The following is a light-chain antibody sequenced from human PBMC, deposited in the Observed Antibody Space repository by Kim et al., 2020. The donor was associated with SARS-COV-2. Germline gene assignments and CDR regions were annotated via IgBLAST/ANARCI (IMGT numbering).Light chain of an antibody. CDR3: SSYAGSNNLI. CDR1: ISDVGGYDY. CDR2: AVR. V-gene: IGLV2-8*01. Sequence: GQSGTISCTGTISDVGGYDYVSWYQKHPGKAPKVIIYAVRKRPSGVPDRFSGSKSGNTASLTVSGLQTEDEADYYCSSYAGSNNLIFGGGTQLAVL. J-gene: IGLJ2*01.